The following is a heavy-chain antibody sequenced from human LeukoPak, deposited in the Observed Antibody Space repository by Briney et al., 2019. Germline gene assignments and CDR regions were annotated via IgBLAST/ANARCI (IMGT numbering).Heavy chain of an antibody. V-gene: IGHV3-74*01. CDR2: VKSDGST. CDR3: ARAPSEIGGYYPEYFRH. CDR1: AFTFSSYW. J-gene: IGHJ1*01. Sequence: GGSLRLSCAASAFTFSSYWMHWVRQAPGKGLVWASRVKSDGSTRYADSVKGRFTISRDNAKNTVSLQMNSLRAEDTGVYYCARAPSEIGGYYPEYFRHWGQGTLVTVSP. D-gene: IGHD3-22*01.